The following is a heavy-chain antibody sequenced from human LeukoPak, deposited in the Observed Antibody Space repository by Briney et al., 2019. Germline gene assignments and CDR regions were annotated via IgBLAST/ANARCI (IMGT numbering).Heavy chain of an antibody. V-gene: IGHV1-69*13. CDR1: GGTFSSYA. CDR3: ARDISSYDSSGAGDP. D-gene: IGHD3-22*01. CDR2: IIPIFGTA. Sequence: SVKVSCKASGGTFSSYAISWVRQAPGQGLEWMGGIIPIFGTANYAQKFQGRVTITADESTSTAYMELSSLRSEDTAVYYCARDISSYDSSGAGDPWGQGTLVTVSS. J-gene: IGHJ5*02.